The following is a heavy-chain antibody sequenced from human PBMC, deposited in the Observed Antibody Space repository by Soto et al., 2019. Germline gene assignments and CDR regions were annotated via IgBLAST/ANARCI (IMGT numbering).Heavy chain of an antibody. Sequence: SETLSLTCTVSGGSISSYYWSWIRQPPGKGLEWIGYIYYSGSTNYNSSLKSRVTISVDTSKNQFSLKLNSVAAADTAVYYCARTIEGYCSGGSCEAGYFDYWGQGTLVTVSS. V-gene: IGHV4-59*01. CDR1: GGSISSYY. D-gene: IGHD2-15*01. CDR3: ARTIEGYCSGGSCEAGYFDY. CDR2: IYYSGST. J-gene: IGHJ4*02.